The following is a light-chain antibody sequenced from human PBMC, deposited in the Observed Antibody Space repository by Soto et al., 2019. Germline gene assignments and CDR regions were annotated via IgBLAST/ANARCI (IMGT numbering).Light chain of an antibody. CDR1: QGIRTD. Sequence: AVQLTQSPSSLSASVGDRVTITCRASQGIRTDLGWYQQTPGKAPKLLISGASSLQSGVPSRFSDSGSGADFTLTISSLQPEDSATYYCLQDYSYPRTFGQGTKVEIK. CDR2: GAS. V-gene: IGKV1-6*01. J-gene: IGKJ1*01. CDR3: LQDYSYPRT.